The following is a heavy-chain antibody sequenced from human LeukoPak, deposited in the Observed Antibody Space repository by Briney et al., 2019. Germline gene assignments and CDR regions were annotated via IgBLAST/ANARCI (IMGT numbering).Heavy chain of an antibody. Sequence: PGGCLRLSCAASGFILNDHYMDWVRQAPGKGLEWVGRTRSKANSFTTEYAASVRGRFTISRDDSKNLLYLQMNSLKAEDTAVYYCARGDDYNRRSFDYWGQGTLVTVSS. J-gene: IGHJ4*02. V-gene: IGHV3-72*01. CDR2: TRSKANSFTT. CDR3: ARGDDYNRRSFDY. D-gene: IGHD5-24*01. CDR1: GFILNDHY.